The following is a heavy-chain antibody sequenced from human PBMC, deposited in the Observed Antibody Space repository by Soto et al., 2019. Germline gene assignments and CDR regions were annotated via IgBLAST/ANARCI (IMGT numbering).Heavy chain of an antibody. CDR2: IVGSGDVI. CDR3: ANFRALPLLFAS. J-gene: IGHJ4*02. Sequence: PGESLRLSCAASGFTFSSFAMTWVRQAPGKGLEWVSVIVGSGDVIFYADSVKGRFTISRDNSKNTLYLQMNTLRAEDTAVYYCANFRALPLLFASGGEGTLVPVSS. D-gene: IGHD3-3*01. V-gene: IGHV3-23*01. CDR1: GFTFSSFA.